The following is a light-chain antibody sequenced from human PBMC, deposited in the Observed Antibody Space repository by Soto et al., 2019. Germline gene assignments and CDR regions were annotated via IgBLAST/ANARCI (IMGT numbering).Light chain of an antibody. CDR2: EVT. CDR1: SDDIGVFNY. V-gene: IGLV2-8*01. CDR3: SSFAASDKWV. J-gene: IGLJ3*02. Sequence: QSALTQPPSASGSPGRSVTISCTGTSDDIGVFNYVSWYQQHPGKAPKLIIYEVTKRPSGVPNRFSGSKSGSTASLTVSGLQADDEADYYCSSFAASDKWVFGGGTKLTVL.